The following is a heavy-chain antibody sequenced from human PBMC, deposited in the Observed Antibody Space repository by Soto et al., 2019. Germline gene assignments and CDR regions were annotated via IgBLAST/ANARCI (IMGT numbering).Heavy chain of an antibody. J-gene: IGHJ3*02. V-gene: IGHV3-33*01. CDR3: ARDATFGTKGGSFDI. CDR1: GFTSRIYS. D-gene: IGHD3-16*01. CDR2: MWYDGTNK. Sequence: GGSLRLSCAASGFTSRIYSMHWVRQSPGKGLEWVAVMWYDGTNKYYGESVKGRFTISRDNSENTLYLQMNSLRVEDTAVYYCARDATFGTKGGSFDIWGHGTLVTVSS.